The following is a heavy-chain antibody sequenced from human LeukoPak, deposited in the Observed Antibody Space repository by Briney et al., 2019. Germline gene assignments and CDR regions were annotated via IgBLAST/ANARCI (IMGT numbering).Heavy chain of an antibody. CDR1: GGSISSYY. CDR3: ARGPTGIAFDY. D-gene: IGHD6-13*01. Sequence: KTSETLSLTCSVSGGSISSYYWSWIRQPPGKGLEWIGYIYYSGNTNYNPSLKSRVTISVDTSKNQFSLKLSSVTAADAAVYYCARGPTGIAFDYWGQGTLVTLSS. J-gene: IGHJ4*02. CDR2: IYYSGNT. V-gene: IGHV4-59*01.